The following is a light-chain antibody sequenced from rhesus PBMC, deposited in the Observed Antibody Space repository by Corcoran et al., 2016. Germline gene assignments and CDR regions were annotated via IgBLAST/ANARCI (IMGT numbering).Light chain of an antibody. J-gene: IGLJ1*01. V-gene: IGLV2-32*01. CDR2: DVS. Sequence: QAALTQPRSVSGSPGQSVTISCTGTSSDIGGFNFVSWYQHHPGTAPKLMIYDVSKRPSGVSDRFSGSKSGYTASLTISGHQAEDEAEYYCCSYAGSYTYIFGGGTRLTVL. CDR3: CSYAGSYTYI. CDR1: SSDIGGFNF.